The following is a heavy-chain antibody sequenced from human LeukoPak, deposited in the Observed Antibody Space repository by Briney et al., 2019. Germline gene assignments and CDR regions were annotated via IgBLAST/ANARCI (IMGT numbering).Heavy chain of an antibody. D-gene: IGHD6-19*01. V-gene: IGHV3-23*01. CDR3: ARGGLGSAFDN. CDR1: GFTFSRYA. CDR2: ISGSGGST. J-gene: IGHJ4*02. Sequence: GGSLRLSCAASGFTFSRYALTWVRQAPGKGLECVSGISGSGGSTYYADSLKGRFTISRDNSKNTLYLQLNSLRAGHTAVFYCARGGLGSAFDNWGQGTLVTVSS.